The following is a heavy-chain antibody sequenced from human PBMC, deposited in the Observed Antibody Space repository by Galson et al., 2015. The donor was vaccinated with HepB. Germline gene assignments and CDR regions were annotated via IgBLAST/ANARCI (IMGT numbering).Heavy chain of an antibody. CDR2: ISGSGGST. CDR3: AKEFSYYDSSGHRGLYFDY. CDR1: GFTFSSYA. Sequence: SLRLSCAASGFTFSSYAVSWVRQAPGKGLEWVSAISGSGGSTYYADSVKGRFTISRDNSKNTLYLQMNSLRAEDTAVYYCAKEFSYYDSSGHRGLYFDYWGQGTLVTVSS. D-gene: IGHD3-22*01. V-gene: IGHV3-23*01. J-gene: IGHJ4*02.